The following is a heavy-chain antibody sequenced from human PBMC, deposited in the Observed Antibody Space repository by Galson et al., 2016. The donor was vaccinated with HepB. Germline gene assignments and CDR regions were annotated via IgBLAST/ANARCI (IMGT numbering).Heavy chain of an antibody. Sequence: TLSLTCTVSGGSISSGDYYWNWIRQPPGKGLEWIGYIHHTGSTYYNPSLRSRLTISMHTSQNQFSLNLSSVTAADTALYYCARAPAGNGFTDAFDIWGQGAVVTVSS. D-gene: IGHD1-1*01. V-gene: IGHV4-30-4*01. CDR3: ARAPAGNGFTDAFDI. J-gene: IGHJ3*02. CDR2: IHHTGST. CDR1: GGSISSGDYY.